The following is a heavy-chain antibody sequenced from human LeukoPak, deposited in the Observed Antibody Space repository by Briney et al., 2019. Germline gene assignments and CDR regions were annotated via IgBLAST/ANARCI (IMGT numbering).Heavy chain of an antibody. J-gene: IGHJ4*02. D-gene: IGHD1-14*01. CDR2: INPNSGGT. CDR3: ARDYPELGFDY. Sequence: ASVTVSCKASGYTFTGYYMHWVRQAPGQGLEWMGWINPNSGGTNYAQKFQGWVTMTRDTSISTAYMELSRLRSDDTAVYNCARDYPELGFDYWGQGTLVTVSS. V-gene: IGHV1-2*04. CDR1: GYTFTGYY.